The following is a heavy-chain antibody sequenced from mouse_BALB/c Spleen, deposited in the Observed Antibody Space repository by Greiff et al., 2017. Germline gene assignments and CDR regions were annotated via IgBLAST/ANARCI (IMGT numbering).Heavy chain of an antibody. J-gene: IGHJ2*01. CDR2: INPSCGYT. CDR1: GFTFSSYT. Sequence: VQLLQSAAELARPGASLKLSCKASGFTFSSYTMHWVNQSPGQGLEWIGYINPSCGYTEYTQKFKDKFTLTADKSSSTGYMQLSSLTSEDSAGYYCARTTYFDDWGEGTTLTVSS. D-gene: IGHD2-14*01. CDR3: ARTTYFDD. V-gene: IGHV1-4*02.